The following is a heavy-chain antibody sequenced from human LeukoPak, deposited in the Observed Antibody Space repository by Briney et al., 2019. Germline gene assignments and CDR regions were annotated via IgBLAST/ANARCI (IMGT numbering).Heavy chain of an antibody. J-gene: IGHJ2*01. V-gene: IGHV4-61*03. CDR2: ISYNGNT. CDR3: ARDLYGGYFDF. D-gene: IGHD2-8*01. Sequence: SETLSLTCTVSGGSVSSGSYFWTWFRQPPGKGLEWIGYISYNGNTNYNSSLKSRVTISVDTSKNHFSLNLSSVTAADTAVYYCARDLYGGYFDFWGRGTLVTASS. CDR1: GGSVSSGSYF.